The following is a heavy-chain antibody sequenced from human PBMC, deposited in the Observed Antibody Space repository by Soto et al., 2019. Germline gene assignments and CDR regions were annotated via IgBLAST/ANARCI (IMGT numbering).Heavy chain of an antibody. V-gene: IGHV1-18*01. CDR2: ISAYNGNT. D-gene: IGHD1-1*01. Sequence: EASVKVSCKASGYTFTSYGISWVRQAPGQGLEWMGWISAYNGNTNYAQKLQGRVTMTTDTSTSTAYMELRSLRSDDTAVYYCARELERRVFYYYYGMDVWGQGTTVTVSS. J-gene: IGHJ6*02. CDR3: ARELERRVFYYYYGMDV. CDR1: GYTFTSYG.